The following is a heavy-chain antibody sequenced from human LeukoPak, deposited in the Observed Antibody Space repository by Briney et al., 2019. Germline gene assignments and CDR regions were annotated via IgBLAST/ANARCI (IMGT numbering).Heavy chain of an antibody. CDR1: GFTFSSYW. J-gene: IGHJ4*02. D-gene: IGHD2-15*01. CDR3: ARDPGYCSGGSCLDY. Sequence: GGSLRLSCAASGFTFSSYWMNWVRQAPGKGLEWVANIKQDGSERYYVDSMKGRFTIPRDNAKNSLYLQMNSLRGEDTAVYYCARDPGYCSGGSCLDYWGQGTLVTVSS. V-gene: IGHV3-7*01. CDR2: IKQDGSER.